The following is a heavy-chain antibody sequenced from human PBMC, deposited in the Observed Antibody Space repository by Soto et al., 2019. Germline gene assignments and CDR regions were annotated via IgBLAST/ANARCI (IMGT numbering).Heavy chain of an antibody. CDR1: GGTVASSHW. J-gene: IGHJ5*02. CDR3: AREIVTAGGNNYFDP. V-gene: IGHV4-4*02. D-gene: IGHD2-21*02. Sequence: SETLALTCGVSGGTVASSHWWSWVRQSPGGGLEWLGNVYHTGNINFNPSLQSRVTISVDKSNNQFSLRLNSLTAADTAVYFCAREIVTAGGNNYFDPWGPGTLVTVSS. CDR2: VYHTGNI.